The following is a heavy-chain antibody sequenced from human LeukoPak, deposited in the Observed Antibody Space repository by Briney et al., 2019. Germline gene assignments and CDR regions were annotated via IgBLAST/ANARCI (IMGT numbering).Heavy chain of an antibody. CDR3: VKDLNSGVDSRS. V-gene: IGHV3-23*01. Sequence: GSLRLSCVASGFTFSRHVMSWVRQAPGEGLEWVSGISESGDTTYYADSVKGRFTISRDNSKNTVSLQMNSLRAEDTAVYSCVKDLNSGVDSRSWGQGTLVTVSS. CDR1: GFTFSRHV. CDR2: ISESGDTT. D-gene: IGHD2-8*01. J-gene: IGHJ5*02.